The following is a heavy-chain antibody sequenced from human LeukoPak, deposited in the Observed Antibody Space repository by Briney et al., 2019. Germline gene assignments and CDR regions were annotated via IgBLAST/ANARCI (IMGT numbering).Heavy chain of an antibody. CDR2: IISIFGTA. Sequence: ASVKVSCKASGGTFSSYAISWVRQAPGQGLEWMGGIISIFGTANYAQKFQGRVTITADESTSTAYMELSSLRSEDTAVYYCARALTVGATGQYDYWGQGTLVTVSS. V-gene: IGHV1-69*13. J-gene: IGHJ4*02. D-gene: IGHD1-26*01. CDR3: ARALTVGATGQYDY. CDR1: GGTFSSYA.